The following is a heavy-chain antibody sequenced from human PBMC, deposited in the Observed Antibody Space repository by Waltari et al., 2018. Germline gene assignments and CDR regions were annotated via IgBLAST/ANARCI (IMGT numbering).Heavy chain of an antibody. CDR2: ISSSSSYI. D-gene: IGHD4-4*01. V-gene: IGHV3-21*01. CDR3: ARDRRAVTNPRYFDL. CDR1: GFTFSSYS. Sequence: EVQLVESGGGLVKPGGSLRLSCAASGFTFSSYSMNWVRQAPGKGLEWVSSISSSSSYIYYADSVKGRFTISRDNAKNSLYLQMNSLRAEDTAVYYCARDRRAVTNPRYFDLWGRGTLVTVSS. J-gene: IGHJ2*01.